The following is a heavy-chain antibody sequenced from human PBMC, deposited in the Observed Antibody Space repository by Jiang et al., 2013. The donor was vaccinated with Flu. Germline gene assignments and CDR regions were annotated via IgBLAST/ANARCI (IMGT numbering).Heavy chain of an antibody. CDR2: ISGRSDST. V-gene: IGHV3-23*01. CDR3: AKDFTNFYDSSGYYFFDY. J-gene: IGHJ4*02. Sequence: WVRPGVRGKGLEWVSVISGRSDSTFYADAVKGRFTISRDNSKNTLSLQMNSLRAEDTAVYYCAKDFTNFYDSSGYYFFDYWGQGTPVTVSS. D-gene: IGHD3-22*01.